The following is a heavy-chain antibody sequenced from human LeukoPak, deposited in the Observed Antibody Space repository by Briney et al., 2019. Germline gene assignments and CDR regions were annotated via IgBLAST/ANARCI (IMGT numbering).Heavy chain of an antibody. CDR2: IYYSGST. CDR1: GGSISSSSYY. D-gene: IGHD6-19*01. Sequence: SETLSLTCTVSGGSISSSSYYWGWIRQPPGKGLEWIGSIYYSGSTYYNPSLKSRVTISVDMSKNQFSLKLSSVTAADTAVYYCASRYSSGWVYYYYYYGMDVWGQGTTVTVSS. V-gene: IGHV4-39*01. CDR3: ASRYSSGWVYYYYYYGMDV. J-gene: IGHJ6*02.